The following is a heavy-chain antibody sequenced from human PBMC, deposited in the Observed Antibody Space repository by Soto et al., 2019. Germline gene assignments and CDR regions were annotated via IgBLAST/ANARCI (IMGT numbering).Heavy chain of an antibody. CDR2: ISGSGGST. CDR3: AKRGGYSSSWRHAFDI. V-gene: IGHV3-23*01. Sequence: GRWMRCPCAPGPITLSRYAMSLVRQAQGKGLGWVPGISGSGGSTYYAASVKGRLTISIDNSKNTLYLQKNSLRAEDTAVYSCAKRGGYSSSWRHAFDIWGKVKRGAVSS. J-gene: IGHJ3*02. CDR1: PITLSRYA. D-gene: IGHD6-13*01.